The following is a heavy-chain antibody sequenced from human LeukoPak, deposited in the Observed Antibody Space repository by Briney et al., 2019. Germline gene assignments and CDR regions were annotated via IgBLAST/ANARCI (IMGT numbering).Heavy chain of an antibody. CDR1: GGSISSYY. CDR3: ARSGPEYDFWSGYENWYFDL. J-gene: IGHJ2*01. V-gene: IGHV4-59*01. CDR2: IYYSGST. Sequence: SETLSLTCTVSGGSISSYYWSWIRQPPGKGLEWIGYIYYSGSTNYNPSLKSRVTMSVDTSKNQFSLKLSSVTAADTAVYYCARSGPEYDFWSGYENWYFDLWGRGTLVTVSS. D-gene: IGHD3-3*01.